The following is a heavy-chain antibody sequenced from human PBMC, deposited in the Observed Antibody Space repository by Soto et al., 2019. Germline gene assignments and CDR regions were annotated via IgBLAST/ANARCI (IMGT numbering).Heavy chain of an antibody. V-gene: IGHV3-23*01. CDR1: GFTFSSYA. CDR3: ASTRGSYEESPGYAFDI. Sequence: GGSLRLSCAASGFTFSSYAMSWVRQAPGKGLEWVSAISGSGGSTYYADSVKGRFTISRDNSKNTLYLQMNSLRAEDTAVYYCASTRGSYEESPGYAFDIWGQGTMVTVSS. J-gene: IGHJ3*02. D-gene: IGHD1-26*01. CDR2: ISGSGGST.